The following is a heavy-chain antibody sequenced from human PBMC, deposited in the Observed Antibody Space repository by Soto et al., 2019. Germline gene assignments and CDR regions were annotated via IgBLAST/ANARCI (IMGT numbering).Heavy chain of an antibody. CDR1: GFTFSSYS. CDR2: IRSSSSYI. CDR3: ARDRSSNYGSGSMRGYYYYGMDV. J-gene: IGHJ6*02. Sequence: GGSLRLSCAASGFTFSSYSMNWVRQAPGKGLEWVSSIRSSSSYIYYADSVKGRFTISRDNAKNSLYLQMNSLRAEDTAVYYCARDRSSNYGSGSMRGYYYYGMDVWGQGTTVTVSS. V-gene: IGHV3-21*01. D-gene: IGHD3-10*01.